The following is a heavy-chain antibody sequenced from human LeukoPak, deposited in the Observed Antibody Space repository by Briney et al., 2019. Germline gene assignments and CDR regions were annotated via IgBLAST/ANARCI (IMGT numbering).Heavy chain of an antibody. CDR2: INPNSGGT. J-gene: IGHJ4*02. CDR1: GYTFTCYY. D-gene: IGHD3-10*01. CDR3: ARGYYGSGSYFTY. V-gene: IGHV1-2*02. Sequence: ASVKVSCKASGYTFTCYYMHWVRQAPGQGLEWMGWINPNSGGTNYAQKFQGRVTMTRDTSISTAYMELSRLRSDDTAVYYCARGYYGSGSYFTYWGQGTLVTVSS.